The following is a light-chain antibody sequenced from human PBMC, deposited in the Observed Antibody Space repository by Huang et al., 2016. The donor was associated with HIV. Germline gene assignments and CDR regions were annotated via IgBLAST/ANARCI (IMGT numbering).Light chain of an antibody. Sequence: EIVLTQSPGTLSLSPGERATLSCRASQSISNSYLAWYRQKPGQAPRLLIYGASSRATGIPDRFSGSGSGTDFTLTISRLEPEDFAVYYCQQYGSSPLSFGPGTKVDIK. CDR2: GAS. CDR3: QQYGSSPLS. CDR1: QSISNSY. J-gene: IGKJ3*01. V-gene: IGKV3-20*01.